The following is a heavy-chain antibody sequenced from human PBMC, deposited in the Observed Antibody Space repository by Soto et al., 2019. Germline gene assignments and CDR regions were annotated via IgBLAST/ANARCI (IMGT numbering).Heavy chain of an antibody. V-gene: IGHV1-8*01. CDR3: ARARLGSSYWYFAL. Sequence: QVQLVQSGAEVKKPGASVKVSCKASGYTFTSYDINWVRQATGQGLEWMGWMNPNSGNTGYAQKFQGRVTMTRNTSISTAYMELSCLRSENTAVYYCARARLGSSYWYFALWGRGTLVTVSS. CDR1: GYTFTSYD. D-gene: IGHD4-17*01. CDR2: MNPNSGNT. J-gene: IGHJ2*01.